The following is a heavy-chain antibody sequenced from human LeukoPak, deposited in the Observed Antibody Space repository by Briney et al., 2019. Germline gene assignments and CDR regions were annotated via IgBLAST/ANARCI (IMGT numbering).Heavy chain of an antibody. CDR1: GGTFSSYA. CDR2: IIPILGIA. Sequence: ASVKVSCKASGGTFSSYAISWVRQAPRQGLEWMGRIIPILGIANYAQKFQGRVTITADKSTSTAYMELSSLRSEDTAVYYCARDPVTNDYYYGMDVWGQGTTVTVSS. V-gene: IGHV1-69*04. D-gene: IGHD4-4*01. J-gene: IGHJ6*02. CDR3: ARDPVTNDYYYGMDV.